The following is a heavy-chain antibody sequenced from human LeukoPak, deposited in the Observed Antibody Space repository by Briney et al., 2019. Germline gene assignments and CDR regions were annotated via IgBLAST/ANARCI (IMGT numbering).Heavy chain of an antibody. CDR3: ARIRGDDYSYYYYGMDV. V-gene: IGHV4-34*12. CDR2: VIHSGST. J-gene: IGHJ6*02. Sequence: SETLSLTCAVYGGSFSGYYWSWIRQPPGKGLEWIGEVIHSGSTNYNPSFRNRVTISLDTSKNQFSLKLSSVTAADTAVYYCARIRGDDYSYYYYGMDVWGQGTTVTVSS. CDR1: GGSFSGYY. D-gene: IGHD4-11*01.